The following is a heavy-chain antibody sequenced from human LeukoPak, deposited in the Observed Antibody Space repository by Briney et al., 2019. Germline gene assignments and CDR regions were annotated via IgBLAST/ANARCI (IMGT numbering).Heavy chain of an antibody. D-gene: IGHD1-1*01. V-gene: IGHV3-53*01. CDR3: ARDLEPNQAYYGVDV. J-gene: IGHJ6*02. CDR2: FYGGGST. Sequence: GGSLRLSCAASGFTVSSNYMSWVRQAPGKGLEWVSVFYGGGSTYYADSVKGRFTISRDNSKNTLYLQMNSLRAEDTAVYYCARDLEPNQAYYGVDVWGQGTTVTVSS. CDR1: GFTVSSNY.